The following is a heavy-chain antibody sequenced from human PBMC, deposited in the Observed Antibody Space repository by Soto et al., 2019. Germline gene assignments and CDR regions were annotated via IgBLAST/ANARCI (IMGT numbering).Heavy chain of an antibody. CDR1: GGSISSGGYY. CDR3: ARDRILTFGGVIGDAFDI. V-gene: IGHV4-31*03. Sequence: QVQLQESGPGLVKPSQTLSLTCTVSGGSISSGGYYWSWIRQHPGKGLEWIGYIYYSGSTYYNPSLKSRVTISVDTSKKQFSLKLSSVPAADTAVYYCARDRILTFGGVIGDAFDICGQVKMVTVCS. D-gene: IGHD3-16*02. CDR2: IYYSGST. J-gene: IGHJ3*02.